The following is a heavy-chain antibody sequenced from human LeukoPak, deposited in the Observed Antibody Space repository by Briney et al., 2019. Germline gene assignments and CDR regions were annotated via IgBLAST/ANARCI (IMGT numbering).Heavy chain of an antibody. CDR1: GFSVSSNF. Sequence: PGGSLRLSCAASGFSVSSNFMTWVRQPPGKGLEWVSSITGTGDSTYYADSVKGRFTISRDDSKNTLYLQMNSLRAEDTAVYHCARDGGSYLQPTDYWGQGTLVTVSS. CDR2: ITGTGDST. J-gene: IGHJ4*02. CDR3: ARDGGSYLQPTDY. V-gene: IGHV3-23*01. D-gene: IGHD1-26*01.